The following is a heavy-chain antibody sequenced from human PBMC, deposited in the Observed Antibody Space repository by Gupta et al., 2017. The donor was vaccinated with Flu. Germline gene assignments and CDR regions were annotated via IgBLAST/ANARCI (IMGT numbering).Heavy chain of an antibody. CDR1: GFTLNRHW. CDR3: GRQESSGYFHAPDY. J-gene: IGHJ4*02. D-gene: IGHD3-22*01. Sequence: EVQLVESGGGLVQPGGSLRLSCAASGFTLNRHWMHWVRQDPGKGLVWVSSVSGDGSSTRYADSVKGRFTISRDNAKNTVYLQLNGLIAEDTAVYYCGRQESSGYFHAPDYWGQGTLVTVSS. CDR2: VSGDGSST. V-gene: IGHV3-74*01.